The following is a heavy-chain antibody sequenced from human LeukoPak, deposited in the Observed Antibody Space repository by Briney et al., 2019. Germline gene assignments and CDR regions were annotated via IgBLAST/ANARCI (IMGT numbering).Heavy chain of an antibody. Sequence: SETLSLTCTVSGGSISSYYWSWIRQPAGKGLEWIGRIYTSGSTNYNPSLKSRVTMSVDTAKNQFSLKLSSGTAADTAVYYCARDRSSGPTGYFDYWGQGTLVTVSS. CDR3: ARDRSSGPTGYFDY. CDR2: IYTSGST. J-gene: IGHJ4*02. D-gene: IGHD6-19*01. CDR1: GGSISSYY. V-gene: IGHV4-4*07.